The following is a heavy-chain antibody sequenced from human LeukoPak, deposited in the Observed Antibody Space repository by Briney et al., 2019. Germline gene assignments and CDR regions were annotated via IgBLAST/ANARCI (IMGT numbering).Heavy chain of an antibody. CDR1: GGSFSGYY. CDR3: ARGRPYDYVWGSYRLPYYFDY. Sequence: SETLSLTCAVYGGSFSGYYWSWIRQPPGKGPEWIGEINHSGSTNYNPSLKSRVTISVDTSKNQFSLKLSSVTAADTAVYYCARGRPYDYVWGSYRLPYYFDYWGQGTLVTVSS. CDR2: INHSGST. V-gene: IGHV4-34*01. D-gene: IGHD3-16*02. J-gene: IGHJ4*02.